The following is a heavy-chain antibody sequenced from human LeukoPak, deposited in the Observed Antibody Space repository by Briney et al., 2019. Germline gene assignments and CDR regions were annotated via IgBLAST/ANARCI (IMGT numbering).Heavy chain of an antibody. V-gene: IGHV4-39*01. CDR2: IYYSGST. J-gene: IGHJ3*02. CDR3: ARRADVLLWFGEFSDAFDI. D-gene: IGHD3-10*01. Sequence: PSETLSLTCTVSGGSISSSSYYWGWIRQPPGKGLEWIGSIYYSGSTYYNPSLKSRVTISVDTSKNQFSLKLSSVTAADTAVYYCARRADVLLWFGEFSDAFDIWGQGTMVTVSS. CDR1: GGSISSSSYY.